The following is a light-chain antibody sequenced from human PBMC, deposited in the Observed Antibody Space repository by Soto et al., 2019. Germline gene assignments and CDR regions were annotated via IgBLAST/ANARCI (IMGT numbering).Light chain of an antibody. CDR2: KAS. V-gene: IGKV1-5*03. J-gene: IGKJ3*01. CDR1: QSISSR. Sequence: DIQMTQSPPILSASVGDRVTMTCRASQSISSRLAWYQQKPGRAPKLLIYKASTLETAVPSRFSGSGSGTEFTLTISSLQPDDFATYCCQQYNTYSSFGTGTKVDMK. CDR3: QQYNTYSS.